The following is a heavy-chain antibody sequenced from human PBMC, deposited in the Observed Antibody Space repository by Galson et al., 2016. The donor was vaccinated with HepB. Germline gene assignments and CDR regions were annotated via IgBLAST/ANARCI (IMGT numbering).Heavy chain of an antibody. CDR3: VRAVPNWNYGMDV. CDR2: IFYRSQWHN. J-gene: IGHJ6*02. D-gene: IGHD1-1*01. Sequence: CAISGDSVSSNSTAWMWIRQSPSRGLEWLGRIFYRSQWHNNYAESVKSRITITPDTSKNQFSLQLNSVTPEDTAVFYCVRAVPNWNYGMDVWGQGTMVTVSS. CDR1: GDSVSSNSTA. V-gene: IGHV6-1*01.